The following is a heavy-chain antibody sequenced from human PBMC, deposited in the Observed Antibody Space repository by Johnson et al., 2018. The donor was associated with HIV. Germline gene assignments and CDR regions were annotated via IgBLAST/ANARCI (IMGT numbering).Heavy chain of an antibody. D-gene: IGHD1-26*01. Sequence: MLLVESGGGLVQPGGSLRLSCAASGFTFSDHYMDWVRQAPGKGLEWVGRPRNKANSYTTEYAASVKGRLTISRDDSKNSHYLQMNSLKTDDTAVYYCTTGPVGATKGGGAFDIWGQGTMVTVSS. J-gene: IGHJ3*02. CDR1: GFTFSDHY. CDR2: PRNKANSYTT. CDR3: TTGPVGATKGGGAFDI. V-gene: IGHV3-72*01.